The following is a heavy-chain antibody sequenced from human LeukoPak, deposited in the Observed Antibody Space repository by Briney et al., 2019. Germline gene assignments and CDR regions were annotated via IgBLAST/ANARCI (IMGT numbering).Heavy chain of an antibody. CDR1: GFTFSSYS. CDR3: ARDLTNGNYYYGMDV. J-gene: IGHJ6*02. V-gene: IGHV3-64*01. D-gene: IGHD2-8*01. Sequence: GGSLRLSCAASGFTFSSYSMNWVRQAPGKGLEYVSAIRADGGWTYYATSVRGRFTISRDNSKNTLYLQMGSLRPEDMAVYYCARDLTNGNYYYGMDVWGQGTTVTVSS. CDR2: IRADGGWT.